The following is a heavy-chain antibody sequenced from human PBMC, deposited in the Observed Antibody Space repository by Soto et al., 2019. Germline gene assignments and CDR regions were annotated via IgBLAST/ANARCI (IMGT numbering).Heavy chain of an antibody. CDR1: GGSFSGYY. Sequence: SETLSLTCAVYGGSFSGYYWSWIRQPPGKGLEWIGEINHSGSTNYNPSLKSRVTISVDTSKNQFSLKLSSVTAADTAVYYCARGYYYGSGSYYRANLRYYFDYWGQGTLVTVSS. CDR3: ARGYYYGSGSYYRANLRYYFDY. J-gene: IGHJ4*02. CDR2: INHSGST. V-gene: IGHV4-34*01. D-gene: IGHD3-10*01.